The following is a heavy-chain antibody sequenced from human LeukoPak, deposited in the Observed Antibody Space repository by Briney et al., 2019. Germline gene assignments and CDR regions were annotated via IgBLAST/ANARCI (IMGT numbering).Heavy chain of an antibody. J-gene: IGHJ4*02. D-gene: IGHD2-2*01. Sequence: GGSLRLSCAASGFTLSSYAMSWVRQAPGKGLEWISAISSSGGSTYYADSVKGRFTISRDNSKNALYLQMNSLRVEDTAIYYCAKRIGSSTTQIDYWGQGTLVTVSS. CDR3: AKRIGSSTTQIDY. V-gene: IGHV3-23*01. CDR2: ISSSGGST. CDR1: GFTLSSYA.